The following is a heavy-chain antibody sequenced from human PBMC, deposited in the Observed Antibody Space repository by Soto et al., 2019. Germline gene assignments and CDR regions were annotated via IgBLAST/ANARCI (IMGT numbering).Heavy chain of an antibody. D-gene: IGHD3-10*01. CDR1: GFTFSGYS. Sequence: GGSLRLSCAASGFTFSGYSMSWGRQAPGKGLEWVSGFRTSGDGGTTYYADSVKGRFTISRDNSKNMLFLQMNSLRAEDTAIYYCAKKVNSGPGSQYFDYWGQGTLVTVSS. CDR3: AKKVNSGPGSQYFDY. J-gene: IGHJ4*02. CDR2: FRTSGDGGTT. V-gene: IGHV3-23*01.